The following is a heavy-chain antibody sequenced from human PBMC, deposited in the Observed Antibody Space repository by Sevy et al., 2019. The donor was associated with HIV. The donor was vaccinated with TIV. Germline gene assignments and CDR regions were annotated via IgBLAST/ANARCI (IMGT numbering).Heavy chain of an antibody. CDR3: ARPMSERTYAMDV. J-gene: IGHJ6*02. V-gene: IGHV4-39*01. D-gene: IGHD3-10*02. Sequence: SGTLSLTCTVSGGSISSSSYYWAWVRQPPGKGLEWVGNIYYTGTTSYNSSLKSRVTISVDRSQNLFSLQLTSVTAADTALYFCARPMSERTYAMDVWGQGITVTVSS. CDR2: IYYTGTT. CDR1: GGSISSSSYY.